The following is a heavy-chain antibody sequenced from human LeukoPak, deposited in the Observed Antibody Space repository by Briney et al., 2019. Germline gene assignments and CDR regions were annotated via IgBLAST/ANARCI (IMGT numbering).Heavy chain of an antibody. CDR1: GFTLGGYW. CDR2: LKNDGREK. CDR3: TTDDSTF. Sequence: GGSLRLSCAASGFTLGGYWMSWVRQAPGKGLEWVATLKNDGREKFYADSVKGRFTISRDNVKNSLSLQMDSLSAEDTAVYYCTTDDSTFWGQGTLVTVSS. V-gene: IGHV3-7*01. J-gene: IGHJ4*02. D-gene: IGHD2/OR15-2a*01.